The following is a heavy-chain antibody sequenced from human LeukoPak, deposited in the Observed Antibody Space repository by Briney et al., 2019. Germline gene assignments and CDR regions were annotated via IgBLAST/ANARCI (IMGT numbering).Heavy chain of an antibody. CDR2: IYYSGST. V-gene: IGHV4-59*01. J-gene: IGHJ3*02. CDR3: ARGDIVVVPAAMRYSDAFDI. CDR1: GGSISSYY. D-gene: IGHD2-2*01. Sequence: SETLSLTCTASGGSISSYYWSWIRQPPGKGLEWIGYIYYSGSTNYNPSLKSRVTISVDTSKNQFSLKLSSVTAADTAVYYCARGDIVVVPAAMRYSDAFDIWGQGTMVTVSS.